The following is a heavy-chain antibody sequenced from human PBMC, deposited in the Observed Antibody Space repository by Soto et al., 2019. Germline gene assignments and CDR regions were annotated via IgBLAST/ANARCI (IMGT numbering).Heavy chain of an antibody. CDR3: ARGPTRGDFDI. CDR1: GFTFSSSD. D-gene: IGHD3-16*01. Sequence: QVQLMESGGGVVQPGRSLRLSCTASGFTFSSSDIHWVRQAPGKGLEWVAHISIDLNRQYYADPVKGRFTGSRDNSKNTVYMQMISLRVDDTAIYYCARGPTRGDFDIWGRWTMVPVSS. CDR2: ISIDLNRQ. V-gene: IGHV3-30*03. J-gene: IGHJ3*02.